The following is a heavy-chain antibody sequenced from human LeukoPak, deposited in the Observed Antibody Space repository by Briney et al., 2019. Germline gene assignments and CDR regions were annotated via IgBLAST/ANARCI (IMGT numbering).Heavy chain of an antibody. D-gene: IGHD3-10*02. CDR1: GYTFTSYS. CDR3: ARTLYVSAVPGGLDY. CDR2: INAYNGNT. J-gene: IGHJ4*02. Sequence: VASVKVSCKASGYTFTSYSISWVRQAPGQGLEWMGWINAYNGNTKYPQKFQGRVTMTTDTSTSTAYMELGSLRSDDTAVYYCARTLYVSAVPGGLDYWGQGTLITVSS. V-gene: IGHV1-18*01.